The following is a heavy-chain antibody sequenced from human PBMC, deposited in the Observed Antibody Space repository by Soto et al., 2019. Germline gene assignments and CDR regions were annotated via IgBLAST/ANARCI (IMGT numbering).Heavy chain of an antibody. V-gene: IGHV1-69*13. CDR3: AREGTTVTHGLYYYGMDA. D-gene: IGHD4-4*01. CDR1: GYTFTSYG. J-gene: IGHJ6*02. CDR2: IIPIFGTA. Sequence: AASVKVSCKASGYTFTSYGISWVRQAPGQGLEWMGGIIPIFGTANYAQKFQGRVTITADESTSTAYMELSSLRSEDTAVYYCAREGTTVTHGLYYYGMDAWGQGTTVNVS.